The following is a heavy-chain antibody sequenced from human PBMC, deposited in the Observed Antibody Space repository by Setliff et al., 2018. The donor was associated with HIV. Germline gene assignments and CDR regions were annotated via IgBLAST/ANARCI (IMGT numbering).Heavy chain of an antibody. J-gene: IGHJ5*01. CDR3: ARTTYSGSYFNDS. CDR2: INHSGST. Sequence: ETLSLTCAVYGGPFSGYYWSWIRQPPGKGLEWIGEINHSGSTNYNPSLKSRITLSVDTSKNQFSLRLSSVTAADTAVYYCARTTYSGSYFNDSWGQGTLVTVSS. V-gene: IGHV4-34*01. CDR1: GGPFSGYY. D-gene: IGHD1-26*01.